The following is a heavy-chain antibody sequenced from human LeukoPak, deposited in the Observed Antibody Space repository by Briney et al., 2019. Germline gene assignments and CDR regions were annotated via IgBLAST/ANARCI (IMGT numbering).Heavy chain of an antibody. CDR1: GFTFSSCY. J-gene: IGHJ6*03. D-gene: IGHD5-12*01. CDR2: IYCGGYT. V-gene: IGHV3-53*05. CDR3: AKDTVKVTTIRRVPHYMDV. Sequence: GGSLRLSCAASGFTFSSCYMIWVRQAPGKGLEWVSVIYCGGYTYYADSVKGRFTISRDHSKNTLYLQMNSLRAEDTAVYYCAKDTVKVTTIRRVPHYMDVWGKGTTVTISS.